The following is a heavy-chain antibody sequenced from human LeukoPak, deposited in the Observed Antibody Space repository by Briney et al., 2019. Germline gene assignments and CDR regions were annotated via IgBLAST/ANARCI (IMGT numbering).Heavy chain of an antibody. J-gene: IGHJ4*02. CDR2: IYYSGST. Sequence: SETLSLTCTVSGGSISSYYWSWIRQPPGKGLEWIGYIYYSGSTNYNPSLKSRVTISVDTSKNQFSLKLSSVTAADTAVYYCARDRRLALVPSYFDYWGQGTLVTASS. V-gene: IGHV4-59*01. CDR1: GGSISSYY. CDR3: ARDRRLALVPSYFDY. D-gene: IGHD2-2*01.